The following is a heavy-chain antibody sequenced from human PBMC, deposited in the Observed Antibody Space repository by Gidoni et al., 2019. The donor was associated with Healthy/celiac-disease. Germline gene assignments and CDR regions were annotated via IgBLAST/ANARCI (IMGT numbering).Heavy chain of an antibody. CDR2: IIPIFGTA. Sequence: QVQLVQSGAEVKKPGSSVKVSCKASGGTFSSYAISWVRQAPGQGLEWMGGIIPIFGTANYAQKFQGRVTITADKSTSTAYMELSSLRSEDTAVYYCARIFVGYSGYDYVGAFDIWGQGTMVTVSS. CDR3: ARIFVGYSGYDYVGAFDI. V-gene: IGHV1-69*06. CDR1: GGTFSSYA. D-gene: IGHD5-12*01. J-gene: IGHJ3*02.